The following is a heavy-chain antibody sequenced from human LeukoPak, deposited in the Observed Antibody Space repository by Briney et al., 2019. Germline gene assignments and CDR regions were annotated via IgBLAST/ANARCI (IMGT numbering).Heavy chain of an antibody. J-gene: IGHJ4*02. Sequence: GGSLRLSCAAFGFTFSSYAMSWVRQAPGKGLEWVSAISGSGGSTYYADSVKGRFTISRDNSKNTLYLQMNSLRAEDTAVYYCAKDLIAVAGSFSPDDYWGQGTLVTVSS. D-gene: IGHD6-19*01. CDR1: GFTFSSYA. CDR3: AKDLIAVAGSFSPDDY. CDR2: ISGSGGST. V-gene: IGHV3-23*01.